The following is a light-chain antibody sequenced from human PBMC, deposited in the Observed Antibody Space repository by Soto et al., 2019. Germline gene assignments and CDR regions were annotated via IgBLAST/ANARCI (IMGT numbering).Light chain of an antibody. CDR2: VNTDGTH. V-gene: IGLV4-69*01. CDR3: QAWDGGRV. Sequence: QSVLTQSPSASASLGASVTLTCTLSSGHGRYAIAWHQQQPARGPRFLMKVNTDGTHAKGDGTPDRFSLSNSGTAHYLTISSVQSEDEADYYCQAWDGGRVFGGGTKLTVL. CDR1: SGHGRYA. J-gene: IGLJ3*02.